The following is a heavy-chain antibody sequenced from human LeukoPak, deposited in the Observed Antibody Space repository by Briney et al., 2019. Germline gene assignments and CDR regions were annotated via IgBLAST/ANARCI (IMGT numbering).Heavy chain of an antibody. CDR2: INHSGST. J-gene: IGHJ4*02. CDR1: GGSFSGYY. V-gene: IGHV4-34*01. Sequence: SETLSLTCAVYGGSFSGYYWSWIRQPPGKGLEWIGGINHSGSTNYNPSLKSRVTISVDTSKNQFSLKLSSVTAADTAVYYCAKDLLSSGYDGAWGPDDYWGQGTLVTVSS. D-gene: IGHD5-12*01. CDR3: AKDLLSSGYDGAWGPDDY.